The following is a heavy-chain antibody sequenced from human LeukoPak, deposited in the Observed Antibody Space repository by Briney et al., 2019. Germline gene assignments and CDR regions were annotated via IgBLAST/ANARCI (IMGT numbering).Heavy chain of an antibody. V-gene: IGHV3-21*01. D-gene: IGHD3-9*01. J-gene: IGHJ3*02. CDR3: ASTPSCDILTGYDQDLGAFDI. Sequence: PGGSLGVSCAASGFTFSSYSMNWVSQAPGKGVEWVSSISNVITYTYYADSVKGRFTTSRDSAKNSLYLQMNSLRAEDTAVYYCASTPSCDILTGYDQDLGAFDIWGQGTMVTVSS. CDR1: GFTFSSYS. CDR2: ISNVITYT.